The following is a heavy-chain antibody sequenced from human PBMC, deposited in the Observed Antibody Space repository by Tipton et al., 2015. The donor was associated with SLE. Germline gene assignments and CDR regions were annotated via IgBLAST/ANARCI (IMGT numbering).Heavy chain of an antibody. V-gene: IGHV3-48*03. CDR1: GFTFSSYE. D-gene: IGHD3-3*02. CDR2: ISSSGSTI. CDR3: ASFELVTYGMDV. J-gene: IGHJ6*02. Sequence: GSLRLSCAASGFTFSSYEMNWVRQAPGKGLEWVSYISSSGSTIYYADSVKGRFTISRDNAKNSLYLQMNSLRAEDTAVYYCASFELVTYGMDVWGQGTTVTVSS.